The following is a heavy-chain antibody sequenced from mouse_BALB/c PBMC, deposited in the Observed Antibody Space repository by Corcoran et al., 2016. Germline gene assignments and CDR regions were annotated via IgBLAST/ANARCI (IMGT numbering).Heavy chain of an antibody. Sequence: QIQLVQSGPELKKPGETVRISCKASGYTFTTAGMQWVQKMPGKGLKWIGWINTHSGVPKYAEDFKGRFAFSLETSASTAYLQISNLKNEDTATYFCARGGNSYAMDYWGQGTSVTVSS. CDR3: ARGGNSYAMDY. CDR2: INTHSGVP. CDR1: GYTFTTAG. D-gene: IGHD2-1*01. V-gene: IGHV9-4*02. J-gene: IGHJ4*01.